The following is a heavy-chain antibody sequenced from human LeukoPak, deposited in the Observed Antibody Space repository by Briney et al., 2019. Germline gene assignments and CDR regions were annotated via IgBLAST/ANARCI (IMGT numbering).Heavy chain of an antibody. J-gene: IGHJ5*02. D-gene: IGHD1-26*01. Sequence: PGGSLRLSCAASGFTFDDYGMSWVRQAPGKGLEWVSAISGSGGSTYYADSVKGRFTISRDNSKNTLYLQMNSLRAEDTAVYYCARVGATFAAWFDPWGQGTLVTVSS. CDR3: ARVGATFAAWFDP. CDR2: ISGSGGST. V-gene: IGHV3-23*01. CDR1: GFTFDDYG.